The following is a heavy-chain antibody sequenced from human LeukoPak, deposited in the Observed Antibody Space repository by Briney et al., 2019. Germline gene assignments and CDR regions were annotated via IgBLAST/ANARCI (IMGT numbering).Heavy chain of an antibody. V-gene: IGHV1-24*01. Sequence: GASVKVSCKVSGYTLTELSMHWVRQAPGKGLEWMGGFDPEDGETIYAQKFQGRVTVTEDTSTDTAYMELSSLRSEDTAVYYCATHPTTILGWFDPWGQGTLVTVSS. CDR3: ATHPTTILGWFDP. J-gene: IGHJ5*02. CDR2: FDPEDGET. D-gene: IGHD1-1*01. CDR1: GYTLTELS.